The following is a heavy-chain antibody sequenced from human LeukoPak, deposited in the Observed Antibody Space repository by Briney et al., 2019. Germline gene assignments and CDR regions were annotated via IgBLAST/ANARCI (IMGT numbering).Heavy chain of an antibody. Sequence: SETLSLTCAVYGGSFSGCYWSWIRQPPGKGLEWIGEINHSGSTNYNPSLKSRVTISVDTSKNQLSLKLSSVTAADTAVYYCARGGLLFTMIVVDGDAFDIWGHGTMVTVSS. CDR3: ARGGLLFTMIVVDGDAFDI. CDR1: GGSFSGCY. V-gene: IGHV4-34*01. CDR2: INHSGST. J-gene: IGHJ3*02. D-gene: IGHD3-22*01.